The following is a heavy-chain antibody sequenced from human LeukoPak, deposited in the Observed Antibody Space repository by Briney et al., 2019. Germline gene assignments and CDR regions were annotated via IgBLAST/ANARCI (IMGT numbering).Heavy chain of an antibody. CDR1: GYSFTSYW. V-gene: IGHV5-51*01. CDR2: IYPGDSDT. CDR3: ARGLDITMVRGVIIMDWFDP. Sequence: GESLKISCKGSGYSFTSYWIGWVRQMPGKGLEWMGIIYPGDSDTRYSPSFQGQVTISADNSIRTAYLQWSSLKASDTAMYYCARGLDITMVRGVIIMDWFDPWGQGTLVTVSS. D-gene: IGHD3-10*01. J-gene: IGHJ5*02.